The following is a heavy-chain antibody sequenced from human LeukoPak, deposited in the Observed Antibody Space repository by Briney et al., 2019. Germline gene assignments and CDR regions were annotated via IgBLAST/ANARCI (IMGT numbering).Heavy chain of an antibody. D-gene: IGHD1-1*01. J-gene: IGHJ4*02. CDR2: IKQDGSEK. CDR3: ARGVPTGIDYFDY. V-gene: IGHV3-7*01. CDR1: GFTFSSYG. Sequence: PGESLRLSCAASGFTFSSYGMHWVRQAPGKGLEWVANIKQDGSEKYYVDSVKGRFTISRDNAKNSLYLQMNSLRAEDTAVYYCARGVPTGIDYFDYWGQGTLVTVSS.